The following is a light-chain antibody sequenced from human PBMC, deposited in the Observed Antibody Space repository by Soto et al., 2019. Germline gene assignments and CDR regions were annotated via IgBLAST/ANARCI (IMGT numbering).Light chain of an antibody. J-gene: IGKJ4*01. CDR2: DAS. Sequence: EIVLTQSAATLSLSPGERATLSCRASQDIGRSLAWYQQRPGQIPRLLIYDASNRATGIPDRFSGSGSGTDFTLIISSLEPEDFAVYYCQQRGDWPLTFGRGTNVETK. CDR3: QQRGDWPLT. CDR1: QDIGRS. V-gene: IGKV3-11*01.